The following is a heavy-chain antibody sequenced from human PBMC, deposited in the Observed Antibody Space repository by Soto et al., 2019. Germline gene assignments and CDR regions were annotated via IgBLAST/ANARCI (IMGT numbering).Heavy chain of an antibody. J-gene: IGHJ6*02. V-gene: IGHV3-21*01. D-gene: IGHD2-2*01. Sequence: GGSLRLSCAGSGFNFTVYNMNWVRQAPGKGLEWVSSISSTGRYIYYGDSVRGRITVSRDNGKNSLFLQMNNLGAEDTAVYYCAREKCSSNNCYLVGYYGLDVWGQGTTVPV. CDR2: ISSTGRYI. CDR1: GFNFTVYN. CDR3: AREKCSSNNCYLVGYYGLDV.